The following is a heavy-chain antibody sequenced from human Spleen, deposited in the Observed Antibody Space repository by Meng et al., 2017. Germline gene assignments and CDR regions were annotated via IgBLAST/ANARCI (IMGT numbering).Heavy chain of an antibody. CDR1: GLTFSTYG. CDR3: ARSYSTSWYVPCDY. V-gene: IGHV3-30*05. D-gene: IGHD6-13*01. Sequence: GESLKISCEASGLTFSTYGMSWVRQAPGKGLEWVAFIAYDGSNKYYGDSVKGRFTVSRDNSKNTLYLQMNSLRAEDTAVYYCARSYSTSWYVPCDYWGQGTLVTVSS. CDR2: IAYDGSNK. J-gene: IGHJ4*02.